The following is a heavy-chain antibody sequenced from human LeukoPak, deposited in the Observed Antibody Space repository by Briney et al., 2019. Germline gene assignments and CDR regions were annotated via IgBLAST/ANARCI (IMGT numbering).Heavy chain of an antibody. CDR1: GGSFSGYY. CDR3: ARHTREVSGAARPFDY. J-gene: IGHJ4*02. V-gene: IGHV4-34*01. CDR2: INHSGST. Sequence: SETLSLTCAVYGGSFSGYYWSWIRQPPGKGLEWIGEINHSGSTNYNPSLKSRVTISVDTPKNQFSLKLSSVTAADTAVYYCARHTREVSGAARPFDYWGQGTLVTVSS. D-gene: IGHD6-6*01.